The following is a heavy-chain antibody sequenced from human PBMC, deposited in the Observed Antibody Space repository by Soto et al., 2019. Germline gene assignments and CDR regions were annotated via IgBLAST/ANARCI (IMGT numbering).Heavy chain of an antibody. J-gene: IGHJ4*02. D-gene: IGHD2-21*02. CDR2: ISGSGGST. Sequence: VQLLESGGGLVQPGGSLRLSCAASGFTFSSYAMSWVRQAPGKGLEWVSAISGSGGSTYYADSVKGRFTISRDNSKDTLYLQMNSLRAEDTAVYYCARDASYCGGDCYSVRDYWGQGTLVTVSS. CDR3: ARDASYCGGDCYSVRDY. CDR1: GFTFSSYA. V-gene: IGHV3-23*01.